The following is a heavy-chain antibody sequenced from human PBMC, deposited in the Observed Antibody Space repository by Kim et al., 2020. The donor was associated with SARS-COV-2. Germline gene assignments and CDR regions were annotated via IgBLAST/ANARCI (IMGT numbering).Heavy chain of an antibody. D-gene: IGHD3-22*01. Sequence: SETLSLTCTVSGGSISSGGYYWSWIRQHPGKGLEWIGYIYYSGSTYYNPSLKRRVTISVDTSKNQFSLKLSSVTAADTALYYCARAPITMIVVIYAFDIWGQGTMVTVSS. CDR2: IYYSGST. CDR1: GGSISSGGYY. CDR3: ARAPITMIVVIYAFDI. V-gene: IGHV4-31*03. J-gene: IGHJ3*02.